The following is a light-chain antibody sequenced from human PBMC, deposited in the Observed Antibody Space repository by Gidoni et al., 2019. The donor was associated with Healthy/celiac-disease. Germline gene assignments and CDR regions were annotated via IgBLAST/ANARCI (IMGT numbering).Light chain of an antibody. CDR2: LGS. CDR1: QSLLHSNGYNY. Sequence: DIVMTQSPLSLPVTPGEPASISCRSSQSLLHSNGYNYLDWYLQKPGQSPQLLIYLGSNRASGVPDRFSGSGSGTDFTLKISRVEAEDVGVYYCMQAHGTFXQXTKLEIK. J-gene: IGKJ2*02. V-gene: IGKV2-28*01. CDR3: MQAHGT.